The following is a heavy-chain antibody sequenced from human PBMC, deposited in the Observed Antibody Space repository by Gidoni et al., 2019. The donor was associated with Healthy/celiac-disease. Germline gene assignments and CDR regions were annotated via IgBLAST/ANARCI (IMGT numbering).Heavy chain of an antibody. V-gene: IGHV1-18*01. Sequence: QVQLVQSGAEVKKPGASVKVSCKASGYTFTSYGISWVRQAPGQGLEWMGWISAYNGNTNYAQKRQGRVTMTTDTSTSTAYMELRSLRSDDTAVYYCARVRPGWELLDYFDYWGQGTLVTVSS. J-gene: IGHJ4*02. CDR1: GYTFTSYG. CDR2: ISAYNGNT. D-gene: IGHD1-26*01. CDR3: ARVRPGWELLDYFDY.